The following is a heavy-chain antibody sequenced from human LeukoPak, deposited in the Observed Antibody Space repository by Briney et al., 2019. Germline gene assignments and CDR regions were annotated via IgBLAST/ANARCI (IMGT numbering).Heavy chain of an antibody. CDR3: ARVHGSGSYPRAFDY. Sequence: ASVKVSCKASGHTSTTYAIHWVRQAPGQGLEWMGWINAGNGNIKYSQKLQGRVTITGDTSASTAYMELSSLRSEDTAVYYCARVHGSGSYPRAFDYWGQGTLVTVSS. D-gene: IGHD3-10*01. J-gene: IGHJ4*02. V-gene: IGHV1-3*01. CDR1: GHTSTTYA. CDR2: INAGNGNI.